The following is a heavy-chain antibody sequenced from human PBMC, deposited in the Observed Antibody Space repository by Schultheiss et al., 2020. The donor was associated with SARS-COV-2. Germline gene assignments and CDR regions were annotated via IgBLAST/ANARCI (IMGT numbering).Heavy chain of an antibody. CDR2: MNPNSGNT. J-gene: IGHJ6*02. CDR1: GYTFTSYG. V-gene: IGHV1-8*02. CDR3: ARVRYSSSWYRGYYYGMDV. D-gene: IGHD6-13*01. Sequence: ASVKVSCKASGYTFTSYGINWVRQATGQGLEWMGWMNPNSGNTGYAQKFQGRVTMTRNTSISTAYMELSSLRSEDTAVYYCARVRYSSSWYRGYYYGMDVWGQGTTVTVSS.